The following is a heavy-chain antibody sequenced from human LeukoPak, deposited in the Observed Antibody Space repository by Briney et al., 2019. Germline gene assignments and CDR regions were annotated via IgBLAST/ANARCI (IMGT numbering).Heavy chain of an antibody. V-gene: IGHV3-7*01. J-gene: IGHJ6*03. CDR3: ARVRRIAAFSSRRYYYYMDV. CDR2: IKQDGSEK. D-gene: IGHD6-13*01. CDR1: GFTFSSYW. Sequence: GGSLRLSCAASGFTFSSYWMSWVRQAPGKGLEWVANIKQDGSEKYYVDSVKGRFTISRDNAKNSLYLQMNSLRAEDTAVYYCARVRRIAAFSSRRYYYYMDVWGKGTTVTVSS.